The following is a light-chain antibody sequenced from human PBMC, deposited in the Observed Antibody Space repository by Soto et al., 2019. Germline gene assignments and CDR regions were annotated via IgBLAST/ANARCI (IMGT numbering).Light chain of an antibody. Sequence: DIQMTQSPSSLSASVGDRVTITCRASQSISTYLNWYQQKPGKAPKLLIYDASSLQSGVPSRFSGSRAGTDFTLTISSLQPEDFATYYCQQSYSTVTFGGGTKVDIK. V-gene: IGKV1-39*01. CDR2: DAS. CDR3: QQSYSTVT. CDR1: QSISTY. J-gene: IGKJ4*01.